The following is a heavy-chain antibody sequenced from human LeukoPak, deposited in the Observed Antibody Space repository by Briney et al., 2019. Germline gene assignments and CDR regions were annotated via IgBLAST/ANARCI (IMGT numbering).Heavy chain of an antibody. D-gene: IGHD6-6*01. J-gene: IGHJ4*02. CDR1: GGSISSSSYY. Sequence: SETLSLTCTVSGGSISSSSYYWGWIRQPPGKGLEWIGSIYYSGSTYYNPSLKSRVTISVDTSKNQFSLKLSSVTAADTAVYYCASRYSSSSGGDYWGQGTLVTVSS. CDR3: ASRYSSSSGGDY. CDR2: IYYSGST. V-gene: IGHV4-39*07.